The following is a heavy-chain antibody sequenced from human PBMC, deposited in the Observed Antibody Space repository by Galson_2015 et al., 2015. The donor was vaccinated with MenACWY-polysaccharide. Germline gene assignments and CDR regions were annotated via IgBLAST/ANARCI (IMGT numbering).Heavy chain of an antibody. CDR1: GFTFSSYG. Sequence: SLRLSCAASGFTFSSYGMTWVRQAPGKGLEWVANIKKDGSEKYYVASVKGRFTISRDNSKNSLYLQMHSLSAEDTAVYSCARGHYGMDVWGQGTTVTVSS. CDR3: ARGHYGMDV. V-gene: IGHV3-7*01. J-gene: IGHJ6*02. CDR2: IKKDGSEK.